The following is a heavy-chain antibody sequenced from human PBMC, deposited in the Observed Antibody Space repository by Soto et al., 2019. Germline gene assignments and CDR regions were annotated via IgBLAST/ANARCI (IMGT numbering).Heavy chain of an antibody. V-gene: IGHV4-34*01. CDR1: GGSFSGYY. Sequence: SETLSLTCAVYGGSFSGYYWSWIRQPPGKGLEWIGEINHSGSTNYNPSLKSRVTISVDTSKNQFSLKLSSVTAADTAVYYCARSSSSPSGWFDPWGQGTLVTVSS. CDR2: INHSGST. CDR3: ARSSSSPSGWFDP. D-gene: IGHD6-13*01. J-gene: IGHJ5*02.